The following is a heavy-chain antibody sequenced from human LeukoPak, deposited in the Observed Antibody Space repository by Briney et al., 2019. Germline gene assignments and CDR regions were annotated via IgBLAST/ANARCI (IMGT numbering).Heavy chain of an antibody. V-gene: IGHV1-46*01. CDR1: GYTFTSYY. CDR3: ARDLSTAVAGTTTVQYYYYYMDV. D-gene: IGHD6-19*01. CDR2: INPSGGST. J-gene: IGHJ6*03. Sequence: ASVKVSCKASGYTFTSYYMHWVRQAPGQGLEWMGIINPSGGSTSYAQKFQGRVTMTRDMSTSTVYMELSSLRSEDTAVYYCARDLSTAVAGTTTVQYYYYYMDVWGKGTTVTVSS.